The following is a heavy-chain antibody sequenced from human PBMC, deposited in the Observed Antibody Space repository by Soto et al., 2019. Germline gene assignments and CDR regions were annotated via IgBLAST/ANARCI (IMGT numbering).Heavy chain of an antibody. V-gene: IGHV5-51*01. Sequence: GESLKISCKGFGYRFSTYWIVWVRQMPGKGLEWMGIIYPGDSDTRYSPSFQGQVTISADKSITTAYLQWSSLKASDTAMYYCATRSKSGFYPYYFDYWAQGTLVTVSS. J-gene: IGHJ4*02. CDR2: IYPGDSDT. D-gene: IGHD3-22*01. CDR1: GYRFSTYW. CDR3: ATRSKSGFYPYYFDY.